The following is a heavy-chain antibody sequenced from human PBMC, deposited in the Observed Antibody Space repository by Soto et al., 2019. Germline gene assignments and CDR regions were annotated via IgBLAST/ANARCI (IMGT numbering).Heavy chain of an antibody. Sequence: LRLSCAASGLTFSTSAMSWVRQAPGKGLEWVSLISASGRSTDYADSVKGRFTISRDNSKSTVYLQMNSLRADDTAVYYCAKDPPSEKLQPDYGMDVWGQGTTVTVSS. J-gene: IGHJ6*02. CDR3: AKDPPSEKLQPDYGMDV. V-gene: IGHV3-23*01. CDR2: ISASGRST. D-gene: IGHD2-15*01. CDR1: GLTFSTSA.